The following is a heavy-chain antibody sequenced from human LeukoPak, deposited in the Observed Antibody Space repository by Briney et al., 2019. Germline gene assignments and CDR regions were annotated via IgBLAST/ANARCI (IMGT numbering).Heavy chain of an antibody. CDR3: ARVIAVAGGVPPRYFDY. V-gene: IGHV4-38-2*02. CDR2: IYPSGST. D-gene: IGHD6-19*01. Sequence: SGTLSLTCTVSGYSISSGYYWGWIRQPPGKRLEWIGSIYPSGSTFCNPSLKSRVTMSADTSRNQFSLKLNSMTAADTAVYYCARVIAVAGGVPPRYFDYWGQGTLVTVSS. CDR1: GYSISSGYY. J-gene: IGHJ4*02.